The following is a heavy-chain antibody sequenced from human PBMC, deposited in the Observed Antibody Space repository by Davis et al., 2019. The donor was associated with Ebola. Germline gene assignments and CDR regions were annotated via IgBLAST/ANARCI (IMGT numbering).Heavy chain of an antibody. CDR2: ISGSGDNT. D-gene: IGHD6-13*01. Sequence: GESLKISCAASGFTFSSYAMSWVRQAPGKGLEWVSAISGSGDNTYYADSVKGRFTISRDNSKNTLYVQMNSLRAEDTAVYYCARDFGLAAAGTAFDYWGQGTLVTVSS. V-gene: IGHV3-23*01. J-gene: IGHJ4*02. CDR3: ARDFGLAAAGTAFDY. CDR1: GFTFSSYA.